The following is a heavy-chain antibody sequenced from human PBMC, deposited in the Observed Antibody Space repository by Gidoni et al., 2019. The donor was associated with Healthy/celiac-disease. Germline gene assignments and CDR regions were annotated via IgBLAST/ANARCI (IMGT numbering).Heavy chain of an antibody. CDR1: GGTFSSYA. J-gene: IGHJ6*02. V-gene: IGHV1-69*01. CDR3: ARAGGEMNIVVPHYGMDV. D-gene: IGHD2-15*01. Sequence: QVQLVQSGAEVKKPGYSVKVSCKASGGTFSSYATSWGRQAPGQGLGWMGGIIPIFGTANYAQKFQGRFTITADESTSTAYMELSSLRSEDTAVYYCARAGGEMNIVVPHYGMDVWGQGTTVTVSS. CDR2: IIPIFGTA.